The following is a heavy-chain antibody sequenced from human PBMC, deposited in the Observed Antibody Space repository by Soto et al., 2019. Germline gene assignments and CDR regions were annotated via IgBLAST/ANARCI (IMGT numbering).Heavy chain of an antibody. V-gene: IGHV3-48*03. Sequence: EVQLVESGGGLVQPGGSLRLSCVASGFTFSSSEMYWVRQAPGKGLEWVSYIHPAGQPIFYADSVKGRFTISRDNAKISLYLRMNSLRAEDTAVYYCARRGSSWGQGTMVTVSS. J-gene: IGHJ3*01. CDR1: GFTFSSSE. D-gene: IGHD2-2*01. CDR2: IHPAGQPI. CDR3: ARRGSS.